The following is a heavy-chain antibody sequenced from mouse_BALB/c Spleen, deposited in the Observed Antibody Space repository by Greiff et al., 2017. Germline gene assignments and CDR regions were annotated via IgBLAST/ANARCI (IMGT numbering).Heavy chain of an antibody. CDR3: AREKSTMIPYYAMDY. D-gene: IGHD2-4*01. Sequence: VQLQQSAAELARPGASVKMSCKASGYTFTSYTMHWVKQRPGQGLEWIGYINPSSGYTEYNQKFKDKTTLTADKSSSTAYMQLSSLTSEDSAVYYCAREKSTMIPYYAMDYWGQGTSVTVSS. CDR2: INPSSGYT. V-gene: IGHV1-4*02. J-gene: IGHJ4*01. CDR1: GYTFTSYT.